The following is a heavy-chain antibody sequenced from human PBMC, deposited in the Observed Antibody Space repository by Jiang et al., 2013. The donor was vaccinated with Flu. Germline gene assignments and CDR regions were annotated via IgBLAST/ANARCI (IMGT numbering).Heavy chain of an antibody. V-gene: IGHV4-4*02. Sequence: GLVKPSETLSLTCAVSGGSISRSNWWGWLRQPPGKGLEWIGETHHSGSTNYNPSLKSRVTISVDKSKNQFSLKLTSVTAADTAVYYCATIFGGPNYWGQGTLVTVSS. J-gene: IGHJ4*02. CDR1: GGSISRSNW. CDR2: THHSGST. CDR3: ATIFGGPNY. D-gene: IGHD3-3*01.